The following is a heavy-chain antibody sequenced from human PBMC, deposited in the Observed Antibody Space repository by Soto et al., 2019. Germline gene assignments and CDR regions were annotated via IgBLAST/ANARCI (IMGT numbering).Heavy chain of an antibody. CDR2: ISYDGSNK. J-gene: IGHJ5*02. D-gene: IGHD6-19*01. CDR3: ARDLTVTGYNWFDP. CDR1: RFTFSSYA. V-gene: IGHV3-30-3*01. Sequence: PGGSLRLSCAASRFTFSSYAMHWVRPAPGKWLEWVAVISYDGSNKYYADSVKGRFTISRDNSKKTLYLQMNSLRGEDTAVYYCARDLTVTGYNWFDPWGQGTLVTVSS.